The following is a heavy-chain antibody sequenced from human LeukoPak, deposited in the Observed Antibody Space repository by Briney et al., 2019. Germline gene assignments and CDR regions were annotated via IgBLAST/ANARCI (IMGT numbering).Heavy chain of an antibody. CDR2: INPTGGST. CDR3: ARDNSVGDNAWWFDP. D-gene: IGHD1-26*01. V-gene: IGHV1-46*01. Sequence: ASVKVSCKASVYTFTSYYMHWVRQAPGQGLEWMGVINPTGGSTGYAQKFQGRVTMTRDMSTSTDYMELSSLRSEDTAIYYCARDNSVGDNAWWFDPWGQGTLVTVSS. J-gene: IGHJ5*02. CDR1: VYTFTSYY.